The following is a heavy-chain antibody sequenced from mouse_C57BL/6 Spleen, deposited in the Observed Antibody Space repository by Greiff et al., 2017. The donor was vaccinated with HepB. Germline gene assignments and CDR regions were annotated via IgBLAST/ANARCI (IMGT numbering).Heavy chain of an antibody. CDR1: GYTFTSYW. CDR2: IDPSDSYT. J-gene: IGHJ2*01. D-gene: IGHD1-1*01. Sequence: QVQLQQPGAELVKPGASVKLSCKASGYTFTSYWMQWVKQRPGQGLEWIGEIDPSDSYTNYNQKFKGKATLTVDTSSSTAYMQLSSLASEDSAVYYGARSGGYYGSSGYWGQGTTLTVSS. V-gene: IGHV1-50*01. CDR3: ARSGGYYGSSGY.